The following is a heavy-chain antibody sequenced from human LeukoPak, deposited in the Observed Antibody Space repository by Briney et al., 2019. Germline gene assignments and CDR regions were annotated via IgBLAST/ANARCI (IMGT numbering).Heavy chain of an antibody. Sequence: TTGGSLRLSCAASGFTFSSYSMNWVRQAPGKGLEWVSSISSSSSYIYYADSVKGRFTISRDNAKNSLYLQMNSLRAEDTAVYYCARVHRTGYYDSSGYYPPGDWGQGTLVTVSS. CDR2: ISSSSSYI. CDR1: GFTFSSYS. D-gene: IGHD3-22*01. V-gene: IGHV3-21*01. CDR3: ARVHRTGYYDSSGYYPPGD. J-gene: IGHJ4*02.